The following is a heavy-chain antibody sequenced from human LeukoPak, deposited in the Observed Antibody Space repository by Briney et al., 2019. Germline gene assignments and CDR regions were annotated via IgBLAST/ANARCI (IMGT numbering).Heavy chain of an antibody. J-gene: IGHJ4*02. D-gene: IGHD1-26*01. V-gene: IGHV3-23*01. CDR3: AKEEWEPKGGFYFDY. CDR1: GFTFSSYA. Sequence: SGGSLRLSCAASGFTFSSYAMSWVRQAPGKGLEWVSAISGSGGSTYYADSVKGRFTISRDNSKNTLYLQMNSLRAEDTAVYYCAKEEWEPKGGFYFDYWGQGTLVTVSS. CDR2: ISGSGGST.